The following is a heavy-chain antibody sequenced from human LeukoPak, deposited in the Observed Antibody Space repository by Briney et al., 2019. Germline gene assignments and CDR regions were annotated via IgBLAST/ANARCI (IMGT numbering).Heavy chain of an antibody. CDR3: ARLGDYGGNSLDY. Sequence: SETLSLTCIVSGGSISSISSNNYHWGWIRQPPGKGLEWIGSIYYSGSTYYNPSLKSRVTISVDTSKNQFSLKLSSVTAADTAVYYCARLGDYGGNSLDYWGQGTLVTVSS. J-gene: IGHJ4*02. CDR2: IYYSGST. D-gene: IGHD4-23*01. CDR1: GGSISSISSNNYH. V-gene: IGHV4-39*07.